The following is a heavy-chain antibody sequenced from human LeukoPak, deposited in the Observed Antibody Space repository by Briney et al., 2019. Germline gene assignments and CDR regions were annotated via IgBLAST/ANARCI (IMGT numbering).Heavy chain of an antibody. D-gene: IGHD3-22*01. CDR2: VSGSGGST. J-gene: IGHJ4*02. CDR1: GFTFSSYA. V-gene: IGHV3-23*01. Sequence: PGGSLRLFCAASGFTFSSYAMSWVRQAPGKGLDWVSAVSGSGGSTYYADSVKGRFTHTRDNSKNTLYLQMNSLRAEDTAVYYCAKGYDSSGYYYGDYWGQGTLVTVSS. CDR3: AKGYDSSGYYYGDY.